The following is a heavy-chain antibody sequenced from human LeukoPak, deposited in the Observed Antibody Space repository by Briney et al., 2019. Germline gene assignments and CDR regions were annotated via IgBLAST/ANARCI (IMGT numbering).Heavy chain of an antibody. CDR3: AREGQLNYDFWSGSTNYYYYMDV. J-gene: IGHJ6*03. Sequence: GGSLRLSCAASGFSFSSYGMSWVRQAPGKGLEWVSGINWNGGSTGYADSVKGRFTISRDNAKNSLYLQMNSLRAEDTALYYCAREGQLNYDFWSGSTNYYYYMDVWGKGTTVTVSS. CDR2: INWNGGST. V-gene: IGHV3-20*04. CDR1: GFSFSSYG. D-gene: IGHD3-3*01.